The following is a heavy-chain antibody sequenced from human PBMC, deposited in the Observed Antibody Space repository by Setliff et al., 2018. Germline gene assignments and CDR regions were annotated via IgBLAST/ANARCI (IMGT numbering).Heavy chain of an antibody. Sequence: GSGPTLVNPTQTLTLTCTFSGFSLNTSGMRVSWIRQPPGKALEWLARIDWDDDKFYSTSLKTWLTISKDTSKKQVVLTMTNMDPVDTATYYCARISASSSHFDYWGPGTLVTVSS. CDR1: GFSLNTSGMR. D-gene: IGHD6-13*01. J-gene: IGHJ4*02. V-gene: IGHV2-70*04. CDR2: IDWDDDK. CDR3: ARISASSSHFDY.